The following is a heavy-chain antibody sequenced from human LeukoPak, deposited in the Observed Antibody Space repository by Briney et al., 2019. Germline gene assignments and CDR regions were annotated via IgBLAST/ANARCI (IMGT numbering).Heavy chain of an antibody. CDR3: ARDPLSIAARPSYYYYMDV. V-gene: IGHV4-59*12. D-gene: IGHD6-6*01. Sequence: PSETLSLTCTVSGDSISSYYWSWIRQPPGKGLEWIGHFYYSGSTNYNPSLKSRVTISVDTSKNQFSLKLSSVTAADTAVYYCARDPLSIAARPSYYYYMDVWGKGTTVTVSS. CDR1: GDSISSYY. CDR2: FYYSGST. J-gene: IGHJ6*03.